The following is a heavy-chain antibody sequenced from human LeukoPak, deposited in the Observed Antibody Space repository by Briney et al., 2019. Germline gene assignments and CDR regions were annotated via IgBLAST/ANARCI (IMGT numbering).Heavy chain of an antibody. CDR1: GYTFTSYD. D-gene: IGHD2-21*02. J-gene: IGHJ6*02. V-gene: IGHV1-18*01. CDR3: AREPDVVVTAEVYYGMDV. CDR2: ISAYNGNT. Sequence: ASVKVSCKASGYTFTSYDINWVRQAPGQGLEWMGWISAYNGNTNYAQKLQGRVTMTTDTSTSTAYMELRSLRSDDTAVYYCAREPDVVVTAEVYYGMDVWGQGTTVTVSS.